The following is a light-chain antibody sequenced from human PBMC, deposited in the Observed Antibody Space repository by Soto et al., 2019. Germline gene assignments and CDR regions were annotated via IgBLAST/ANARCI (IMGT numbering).Light chain of an antibody. Sequence: EIVMTQSPATLSVSPGERATLSFRASQSIRSNLAWYQQKPGQAPRLLIFGASTRATGIPARFSGSGSGTEFTLTISSLQSEDFAVYYCHQYNNWPPWTFGQGTKVEI. CDR1: QSIRSN. CDR2: GAS. J-gene: IGKJ1*01. CDR3: HQYNNWPPWT. V-gene: IGKV3-15*01.